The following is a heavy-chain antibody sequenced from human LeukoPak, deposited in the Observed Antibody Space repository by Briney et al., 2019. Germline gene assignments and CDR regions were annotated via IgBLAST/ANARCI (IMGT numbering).Heavy chain of an antibody. Sequence: SVKVSCKASGGTFSSYAISWVRQAPGQGLEWMGGIIPIFGTANYAQKFQGRVTITADESTSTAYMELSSLRAEDTAVYYCAKMTNYDFWSGLRAYGMDVWGQGTTVTVSS. CDR1: GGTFSSYA. CDR3: AKMTNYDFWSGLRAYGMDV. D-gene: IGHD3-3*01. V-gene: IGHV1-69*13. CDR2: IIPIFGTA. J-gene: IGHJ6*02.